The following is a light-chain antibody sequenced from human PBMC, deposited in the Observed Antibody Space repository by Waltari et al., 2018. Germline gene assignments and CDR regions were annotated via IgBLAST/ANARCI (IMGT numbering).Light chain of an antibody. J-gene: IGLJ3*02. CDR1: TSNIGRHY. CDR3: TAWDDNLSVV. V-gene: IGLV1-47*01. CDR2: KYD. Sequence: QSVLTQPPSASGTPGQRVTISCFGSTSNIGRHYVSWYQHIPGTTPKLLIHKYDQRPSGVPDRFSGSGSGTSASLAISGLRSEDEADYYCTAWDDNLSVVFGGGTKLTVL.